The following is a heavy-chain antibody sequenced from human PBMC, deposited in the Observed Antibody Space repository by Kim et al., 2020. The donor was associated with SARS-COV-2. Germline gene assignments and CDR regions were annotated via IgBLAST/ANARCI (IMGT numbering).Heavy chain of an antibody. CDR3: ARSKDYYDSSGYYYPGGWSADY. Sequence: SVKVSCKASGGTFSSYAISWVRQAPGQGLEWMGGIIPIFGTANYAQKFQGRVTITADESTSTAYMELSSLRSEDTAVYYCARSKDYYDSSGYYYPGGWSADYWGQGTLVTVSS. CDR1: GGTFSSYA. J-gene: IGHJ4*02. D-gene: IGHD3-22*01. V-gene: IGHV1-69*13. CDR2: IIPIFGTA.